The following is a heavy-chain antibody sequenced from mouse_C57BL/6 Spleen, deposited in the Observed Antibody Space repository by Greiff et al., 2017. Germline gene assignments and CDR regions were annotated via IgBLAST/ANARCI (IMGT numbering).Heavy chain of an antibody. CDR3: SRHRHTSAMDY. CDR2: IHPGSGST. V-gene: IGHV1-55*01. CDR1: GYTFTSYW. J-gene: IGHJ4*01. Sequence: VQLQQPGAELVQPGASVKMSCKASGYTFTSYWITWVKQRPGQGLEWIGDIHPGSGSTNYNEKFKNKATLTGEKSSSTAYMQLSSLTSDDAAVYYCSRHRHTSAMDYWGQGTSVTVSS.